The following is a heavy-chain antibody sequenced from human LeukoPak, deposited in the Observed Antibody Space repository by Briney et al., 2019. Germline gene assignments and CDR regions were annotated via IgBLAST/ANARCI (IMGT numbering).Heavy chain of an antibody. CDR3: ARAQAVAAIRWFDP. D-gene: IGHD6-19*01. Sequence: ASVKVSCKASGYTFTGYYMHWVRQAPGQGLEWMGWINPNSGGTNYAQKFQGRVTMTRDTSISTAYMELSRLRSDDTAVYYCARAQAVAAIRWFDPWGRGTLVTVSS. CDR1: GYTFTGYY. V-gene: IGHV1-2*02. J-gene: IGHJ5*02. CDR2: INPNSGGT.